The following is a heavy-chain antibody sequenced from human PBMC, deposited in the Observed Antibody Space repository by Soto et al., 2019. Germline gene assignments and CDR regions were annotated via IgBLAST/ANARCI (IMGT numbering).Heavy chain of an antibody. D-gene: IGHD6-13*01. V-gene: IGHV4-34*01. J-gene: IGHJ4*02. CDR3: ARRRIAAGGKCFDY. Sequence: QVQLQQWGAGLLKPSETLSLTCAVYGGSFSGYYWSWIRQPPGKGLEWIGEINHSGSTNYNPSLKSRVTISVDTSTNQFSLKLRSVTAADTAMYYCARRRIAAGGKCFDYWGQGTLVTVSS. CDR2: INHSGST. CDR1: GGSFSGYY.